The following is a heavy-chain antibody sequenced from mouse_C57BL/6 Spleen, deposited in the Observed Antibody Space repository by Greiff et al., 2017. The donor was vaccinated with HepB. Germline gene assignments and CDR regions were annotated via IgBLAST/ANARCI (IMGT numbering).Heavy chain of an antibody. J-gene: IGHJ4*01. D-gene: IGHD2-14*01. Sequence: EVQVVESGGDLVKPGGSLKLSCAASGFTFSSYGMSWVRQTPDKRLEWVATISSGGSYTYYPDSVKGRFTISRDNAKNTLYLQMSSLKSEDTAMYYCARHREGGTGGQGTSVTVSS. CDR1: GFTFSSYG. V-gene: IGHV5-6*01. CDR3: ARHREGGT. CDR2: ISSGGSYT.